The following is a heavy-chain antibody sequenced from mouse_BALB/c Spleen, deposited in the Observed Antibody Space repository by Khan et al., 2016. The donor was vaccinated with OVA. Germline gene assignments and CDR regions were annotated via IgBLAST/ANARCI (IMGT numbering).Heavy chain of an antibody. CDR3: TRHGYVAWFTY. V-gene: IGHV1S135*01. CDR1: GYSFTSYY. Sequence: EVQLQESGPELMKPGASVKISCKASGYSFTSYYIHWVKESHGKSIVWIGYIDPFSGGTTYNQKFKGKATLTVDKSSSTAYIHLSNLTSEDSAIYYHTRHGYVAWFTYWGQGTLVTVSA. CDR2: IDPFSGGT. J-gene: IGHJ3*01. D-gene: IGHD2-2*01.